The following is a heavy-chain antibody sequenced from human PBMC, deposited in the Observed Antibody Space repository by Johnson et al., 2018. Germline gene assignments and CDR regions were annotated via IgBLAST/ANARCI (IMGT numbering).Heavy chain of an antibody. D-gene: IGHD6-19*01. Sequence: VQLVQSGGGLVQPGRSLRLSCAASAFTFDDYAMHWIRQAPGKGLEWVSGISWNSGNIDYADSVKGRFTISRDNAKNSLYLQMNSLGAEDTAVYYGARFYSSGWYGDYYYYYGMDVWGQGTTVTVSS. V-gene: IGHV3-9*01. CDR3: ARFYSSGWYGDYYYYYGMDV. CDR2: ISWNSGNI. J-gene: IGHJ6*02. CDR1: AFTFDDYA.